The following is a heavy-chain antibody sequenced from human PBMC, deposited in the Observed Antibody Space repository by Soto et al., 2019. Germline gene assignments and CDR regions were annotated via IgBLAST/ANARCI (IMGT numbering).Heavy chain of an antibody. CDR1: GYTFTSYD. Sequence: QVQLVQSGAEVKKPGASVKVSCKASGYTFTSYDINWVRQATGQGLEWMGWMNPNSGNTGYAQKFQGRVTRTRNTSISTAYMDLSSLRSEDPAVDYCARESTGTTGMDVWGQGTTVTVSS. V-gene: IGHV1-8*01. D-gene: IGHD1-1*01. CDR2: MNPNSGNT. J-gene: IGHJ6*02. CDR3: ARESTGTTGMDV.